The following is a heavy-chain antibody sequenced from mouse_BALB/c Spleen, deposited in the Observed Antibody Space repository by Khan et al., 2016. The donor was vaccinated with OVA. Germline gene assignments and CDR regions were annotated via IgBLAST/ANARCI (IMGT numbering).Heavy chain of an antibody. CDR2: ISSGGTP. Sequence: EVELVESGGDLVKPGGSLKLSCAVSGFTFSRYVMSWVRQTPEKRLEWVASISSGGTPAYPDSLKGRFTISRDNARNIMYLQMSSLRSEDTAMYYCVGEAYRYDEYYFDYWGQGTTLTVSS. CDR1: GFTFSRYV. CDR3: VGEAYRYDEYYFDY. J-gene: IGHJ2*01. V-gene: IGHV5-6-5*01. D-gene: IGHD2-14*01.